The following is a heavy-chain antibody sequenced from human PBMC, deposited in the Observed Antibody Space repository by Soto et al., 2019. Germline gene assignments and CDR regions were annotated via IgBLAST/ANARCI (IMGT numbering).Heavy chain of an antibody. J-gene: IGHJ4*02. CDR2: IYYNGRT. CDR3: ARTPSDCLGGRCYLPDY. D-gene: IGHD2-15*01. Sequence: QVQLQESGPGLVKPSQTLSLTCTVSGGSISSGAYYWTWIRQHPGKGLEWIAYIYYNGRTSYNPSLKSRVAISIDTSKNQFALKLSSVTAADTAVYYYARTPSDCLGGRCYLPDYWGQGTLVTASS. V-gene: IGHV4-31*03. CDR1: GGSISSGAYY.